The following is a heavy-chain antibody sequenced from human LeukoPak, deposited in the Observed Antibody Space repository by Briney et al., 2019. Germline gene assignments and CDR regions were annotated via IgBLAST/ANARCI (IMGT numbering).Heavy chain of an antibody. J-gene: IGHJ4*02. CDR2: IYSGGST. Sequence: GGSLRLSCAASGFTVSSNYMSWVRQAPGKGLEWVSVIYSGGSTYYADSVKGRFTISRDNAKNSLYLQMNSLRAEDTAVYYCARGPTNGQAFDYWGQGTLVSVSS. D-gene: IGHD2-8*01. CDR1: GFTVSSNY. V-gene: IGHV3-53*01. CDR3: ARGPTNGQAFDY.